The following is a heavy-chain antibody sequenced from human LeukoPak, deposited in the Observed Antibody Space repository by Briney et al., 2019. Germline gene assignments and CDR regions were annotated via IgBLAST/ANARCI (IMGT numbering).Heavy chain of an antibody. V-gene: IGHV1-18*01. CDR3: ALGGGSSWYRYFDY. CDR2: ISAYNGNT. CDR1: GYTFTSYG. D-gene: IGHD6-13*01. J-gene: IGHJ4*02. Sequence: ASVKVSCKASGYTFTSYGISWVRQAPGQGLEWMGWISAYNGNTNYAQKLQGRVTMTTDTSMSTAYMEVRSLRSDNTAVYYCALGGGSSWYRYFDYWGQGTLVTVSS.